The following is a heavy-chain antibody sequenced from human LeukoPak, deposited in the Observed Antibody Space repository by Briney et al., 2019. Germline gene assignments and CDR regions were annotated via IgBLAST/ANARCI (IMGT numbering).Heavy chain of an antibody. V-gene: IGHV1-8*01. Sequence: ASVKVSCKTSGYTFSSYEINWVRQAAGRGLEWVGWMNPKTGKTAYARNLQGRVTITRDTSISTAYMDLSALRSEDTAVYYCARIRPVTTGLKGYYFDYWGQGTLVTASS. CDR1: GYTFSSYE. D-gene: IGHD1-1*01. CDR2: MNPKTGKT. CDR3: ARIRPVTTGLKGYYFDY. J-gene: IGHJ4*02.